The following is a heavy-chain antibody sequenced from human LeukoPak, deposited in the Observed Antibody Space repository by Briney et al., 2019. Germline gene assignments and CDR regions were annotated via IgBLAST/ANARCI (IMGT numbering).Heavy chain of an antibody. J-gene: IGHJ1*01. V-gene: IGHV3-73*01. CDR3: SSWIAEDEIEH. CDR2: IRSAADNFAT. D-gene: IGHD2-2*03. Sequence: GGSLRLSCAASGFSFSASVIYWVRQASGKGLEWLGHIRSAADNFATGYTAAVKGRFTISRDDSKKTAYLQMNSLKTEDTAVYFCSSWIAEDEIEHGGQGTLVTVSS. CDR1: GFSFSASV.